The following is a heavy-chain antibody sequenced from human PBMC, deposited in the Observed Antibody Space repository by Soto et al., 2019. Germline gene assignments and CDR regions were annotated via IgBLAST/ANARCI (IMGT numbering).Heavy chain of an antibody. J-gene: IGHJ4*02. CDR3: ARERDGYSAFDY. Sequence: PGKGLEWIGYIYYSGSTNYNPSLKSRVTISVDTSKNQFSLKLSSVTAADTSVYYCARERDGYSAFDYWGQATLV. D-gene: IGHD5-18*01. CDR2: IYYSGST. V-gene: IGHV4-59*01.